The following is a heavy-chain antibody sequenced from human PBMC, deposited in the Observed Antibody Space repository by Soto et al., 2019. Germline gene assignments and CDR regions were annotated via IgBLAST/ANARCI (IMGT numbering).Heavy chain of an antibody. V-gene: IGHV3-74*01. J-gene: IGHJ4*02. D-gene: IGHD6-13*01. CDR1: GFTFSSFW. Sequence: EVQVVESGGGLVQPGGSLRLSCAASGFTFSSFWMHWVRQAPGKGLVWVSRISSDGSSTSYADSVRGRFTISRDNAKNTLYLQMNSLRVEDTAVYYCARVAVSSTWYTDYWGQGTRVTVSS. CDR3: ARVAVSSTWYTDY. CDR2: ISSDGSST.